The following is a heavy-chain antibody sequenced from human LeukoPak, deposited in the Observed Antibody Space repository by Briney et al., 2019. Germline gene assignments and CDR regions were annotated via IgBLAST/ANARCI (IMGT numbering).Heavy chain of an antibody. V-gene: IGHV3-30-3*01. CDR3: ARGPLPVDTAMVTVDY. J-gene: IGHJ4*02. D-gene: IGHD5-18*01. Sequence: GALRLSCAASGFTFSSYAMHWVRQAPGKGLGWVAVISYDGSNKYYADSVKGRFTISRDNSKNTLYLQMNSLRAEDTAVYYCARGPLPVDTAMVTVDYWGQGTLVTVSS. CDR1: GFTFSSYA. CDR2: ISYDGSNK.